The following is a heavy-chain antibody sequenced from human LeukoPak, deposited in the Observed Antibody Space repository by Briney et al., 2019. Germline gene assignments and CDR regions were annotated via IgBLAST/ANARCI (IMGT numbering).Heavy chain of an antibody. CDR2: IKSKTDGGTT. CDR1: GFTFSNAW. CDR3: TTVPPGYYYDAARTGDAFDI. Sequence: GGSLRLSCAASGFTFSNAWMSWVRQAPGKGLEWVGRIKSKTDGGTTDYAAPVKGRFTISRDDSKNTLYLQMNSLKTEDTAVYYCTTVPPGYYYDAARTGDAFDIWGQGTMVTVSS. D-gene: IGHD3-22*01. V-gene: IGHV3-15*01. J-gene: IGHJ3*02.